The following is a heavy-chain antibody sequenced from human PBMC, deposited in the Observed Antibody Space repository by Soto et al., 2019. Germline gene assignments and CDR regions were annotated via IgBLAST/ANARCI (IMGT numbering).Heavy chain of an antibody. V-gene: IGHV1-69*02. CDR2: IIPILGIA. CDR1: GGTFSSYT. D-gene: IGHD3-3*01. Sequence: QVQLVQSGAEVKKPGSSVKVSCKASGGTFSSYTISWVRQAPGQGLEWMGRIIPILGIANYAQKFQGRVTITADKSTSTAYMEPSSLRSEDTAVYYCERPMAYDFWSGEKDAFDIWGQGTMVTVSS. J-gene: IGHJ3*02. CDR3: ERPMAYDFWSGEKDAFDI.